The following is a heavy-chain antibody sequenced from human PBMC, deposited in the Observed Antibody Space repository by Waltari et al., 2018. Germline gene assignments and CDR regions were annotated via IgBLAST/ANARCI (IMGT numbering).Heavy chain of an antibody. CDR2: IKQRGST. D-gene: IGHD3-3*01. Sequence: QVQLQQWGAGLLKPSETLSLTCAVYGGSFSGYYWSWIRPPPGKGLEGIGEIKQRGSTNINPALTRRFTISVDTSKNQFSLKLSAVTAADTAVYYCARRFYDFWSGHNWFDPWGQGTLVTVSS. CDR1: GGSFSGYY. V-gene: IGHV4-34*01. CDR3: ARRFYDFWSGHNWFDP. J-gene: IGHJ5*02.